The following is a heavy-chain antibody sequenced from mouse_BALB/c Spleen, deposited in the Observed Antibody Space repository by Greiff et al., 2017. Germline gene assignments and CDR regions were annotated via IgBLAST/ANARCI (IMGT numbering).Heavy chain of an antibody. CDR3: ARGRDWAFFDV. J-gene: IGHJ1*01. D-gene: IGHD4-1*01. V-gene: IGHV1-87*01. CDR1: GYTFTSYW. CDR2: IYPGDGDT. Sequence: QVQLQQSGAELARPGASVKLSCKASGYTFTSYWMQWVKQRPGQGLEWIGAIYPGDGDTRYTQKFKGKATLTADKSSSTAYMQLSSLASEDSAVYYCARGRDWAFFDVWGAGTTVTVSS.